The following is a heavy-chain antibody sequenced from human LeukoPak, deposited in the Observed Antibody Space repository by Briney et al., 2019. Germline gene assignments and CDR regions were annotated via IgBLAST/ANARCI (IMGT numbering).Heavy chain of an antibody. CDR3: ARVRPGYYYYMDV. CDR2: IYYSGST. Sequence: SETLSLTCTVSGGSISSYYWSWIRQPPGKGLEWTGYIYYSGSTNYNPSLKSRVTISVDTSKNQFSLKLSSVTAADTAVYYCARVRPGYYYYMDVWGKGTTVTISS. CDR1: GGSISSYY. J-gene: IGHJ6*03. V-gene: IGHV4-59*01. D-gene: IGHD6-6*01.